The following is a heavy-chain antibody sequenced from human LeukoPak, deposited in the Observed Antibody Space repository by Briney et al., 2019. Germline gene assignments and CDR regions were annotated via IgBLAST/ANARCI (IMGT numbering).Heavy chain of an antibody. CDR3: AREGSRGHGSGYSWFDP. Sequence: ASVKVSCKASGYTFTSYYMNWVRQAPGQGLEWMGIIDPSGGSTDYAQNFQGRVTMTRDTSTSTVHLELISLRSEDTAVYYCAREGSRGHGSGYSWFDPWGQGTLVTVSS. CDR2: IDPSGGST. CDR1: GYTFTSYY. D-gene: IGHD3-22*01. J-gene: IGHJ5*02. V-gene: IGHV1-46*01.